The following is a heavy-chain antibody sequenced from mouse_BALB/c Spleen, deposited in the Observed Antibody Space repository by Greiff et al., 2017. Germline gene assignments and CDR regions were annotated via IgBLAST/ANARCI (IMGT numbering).Heavy chain of an antibody. CDR1: GFNIKDYY. CDR2: IDPENGDT. J-gene: IGHJ4*01. CDR3: SSMLYAMDY. Sequence: EVQLQQSGAELVRSGASVKLSCTASGFNIKDYYMHWVKQRPEQGLEWIGWIDPENGDTEYAPKFQGKATMTADTSSNTAYLQLSSLTSEDTAVYYCSSMLYAMDYWGQGTSVTVSS. V-gene: IGHV14-4*02.